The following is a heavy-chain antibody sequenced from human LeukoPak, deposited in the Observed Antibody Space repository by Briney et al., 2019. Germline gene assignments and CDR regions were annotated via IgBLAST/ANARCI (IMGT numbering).Heavy chain of an antibody. D-gene: IGHD6-13*01. J-gene: IGHJ4*02. CDR1: GYTFTSYG. V-gene: IGHV1-18*01. CDR2: ISAYNGNT. CDR3: ARAPAGYSSSWYIY. Sequence: GASVKVSCKASGYTFTSYGISWVRRAPGQGLEWMGWISAYNGNTNYAQKLQGRVTMTTDTSTSTAYMELRSLRSDDTAVYYCARAPAGYSSSWYIYWGRGTLVTVSS.